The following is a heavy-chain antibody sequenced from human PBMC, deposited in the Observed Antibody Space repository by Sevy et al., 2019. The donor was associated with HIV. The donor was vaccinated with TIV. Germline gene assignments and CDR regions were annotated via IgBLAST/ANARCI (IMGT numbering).Heavy chain of an antibody. V-gene: IGHV4-30-4*01. CDR2: IYYSGST. J-gene: IGHJ5*02. CDR1: GGSITSGDYY. D-gene: IGHD3-10*01. CDR3: ARSPDPAIVRGVIWFDP. Sequence: SETLSLTCTVSGGSITSGDYYWSWIRRPPGKGLEWIGYIYYSGSTFYNPSLKSRLTISVDTSKNQFSLRLTSVTAADTAVYYCARSPDPAIVRGVIWFDPWGQGTLVTVSS.